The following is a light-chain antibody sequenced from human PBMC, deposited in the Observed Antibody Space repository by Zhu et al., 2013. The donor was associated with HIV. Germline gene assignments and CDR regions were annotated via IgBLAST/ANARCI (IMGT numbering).Light chain of an antibody. V-gene: IGKV3-15*01. J-gene: IGKJ4*01. CDR2: GAS. CDR1: QSISTN. CDR3: QQYNNWPPLT. Sequence: EIVMTQSPATLSVSPGQRATLSCRASQSISTNLAWYQQRPGQAPRLLIYGASIRATGISARFSGSGSETEFTLTISSVQSEDFALYYCQQYNNWPPLTFGGGTKVDI.